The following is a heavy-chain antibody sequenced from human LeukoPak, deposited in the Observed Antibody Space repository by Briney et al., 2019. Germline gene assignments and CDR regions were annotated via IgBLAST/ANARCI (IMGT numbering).Heavy chain of an antibody. J-gene: IGHJ5*02. CDR2: IYTSGST. D-gene: IGHD6-19*01. CDR1: GGSISSYY. V-gene: IGHV4-4*07. CDR3: ARAKGIAVAGSGNWFDP. Sequence: SETLSLTCTVSGGSISSYYWGWIRQPAGKGLEWIGRIYTSGSTNYNPSLKSRVTMSVDTSKNQFSLKLSSVTAADTAVYYCARAKGIAVAGSGNWFDPWGQGTLVTVSS.